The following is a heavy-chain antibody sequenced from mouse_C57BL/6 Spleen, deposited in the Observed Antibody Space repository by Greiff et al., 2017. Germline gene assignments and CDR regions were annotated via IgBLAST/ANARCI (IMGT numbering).Heavy chain of an antibody. CDR3: AALRCWYFDV. V-gene: IGHV2-3*01. J-gene: IGHJ1*03. CDR2: IRGDGST. D-gene: IGHD1-1*01. CDR1: GFSLTSYG. Sequence: VQLVESGPGLVAPSPSLSITCTVSGFSLTSYGVSWVRQPPGKGLEWLGVIRGDGSTNYHSALISRLSISKDNSKSQVFLKLDSLQTDDKATYYCAALRCWYFDVWGTGTTVTVSS.